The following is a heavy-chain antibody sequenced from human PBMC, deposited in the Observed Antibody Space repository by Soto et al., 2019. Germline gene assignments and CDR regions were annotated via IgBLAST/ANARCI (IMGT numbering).Heavy chain of an antibody. Sequence: SETLSLTCAVSSGSIDNVYWWSWVRQSPGKGLEWIGETSHDGVTNYNPSLEGRVTISIDKSKNQFSLYLSSVTAADTAVYYCARAHYYYDSSGYFPYWGQGSLVTVSS. CDR2: TSHDGVT. J-gene: IGHJ4*02. V-gene: IGHV4-4*02. CDR1: SGSIDNVYW. D-gene: IGHD3-22*01. CDR3: ARAHYYYDSSGYFPY.